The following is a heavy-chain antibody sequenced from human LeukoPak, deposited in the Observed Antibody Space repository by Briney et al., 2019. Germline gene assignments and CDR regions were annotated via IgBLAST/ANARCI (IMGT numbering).Heavy chain of an antibody. CDR1: GFTFSSYW. CDR3: ASTLVITIFGVGDYMDV. Sequence: PGGSLRLSCAASGFTFSSYWMSWVRQAPGKGLEWVANIKQDGSEKYYVDSVKGRFTISRDNAKNSLYLQMNSLRAEDTAVYYCASTLVITIFGVGDYMDVWGKATTVTVSS. V-gene: IGHV3-7*01. J-gene: IGHJ6*03. CDR2: IKQDGSEK. D-gene: IGHD3-3*01.